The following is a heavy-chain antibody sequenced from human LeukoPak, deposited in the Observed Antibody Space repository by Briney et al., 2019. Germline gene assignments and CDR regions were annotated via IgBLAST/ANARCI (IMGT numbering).Heavy chain of an antibody. CDR1: GGSFSGYY. CDR2: INHSGST. D-gene: IGHD1-1*01. CDR3: ARENWNDEAFDI. J-gene: IGHJ3*02. V-gene: IGHV4-34*01. Sequence: SETLSLTCAVYGGSFSGYYWSWIRQPPGKGLEWIGEINHSGSTNYNPSLKSRVTISVDTSKNQFSLKLSSVTAADTAVYYCARENWNDEAFDIWGQGTMVTVSS.